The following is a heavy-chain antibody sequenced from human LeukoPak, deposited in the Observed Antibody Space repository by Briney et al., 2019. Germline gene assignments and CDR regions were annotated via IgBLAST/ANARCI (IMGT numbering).Heavy chain of an antibody. D-gene: IGHD6-25*01. CDR3: ASATVERSSGDYYYMDV. CDR2: INSDGSST. Sequence: GGSLRLSCAASGFTFSSYWMHWVRQAPGKGLVWVSRINSDGSSTSYADSVKGRFTISRDNAKNTLYLQMNSLRAEATAVYYCASATVERSSGDYYYMDVWGKGTTVTVSS. CDR1: GFTFSSYW. J-gene: IGHJ6*03. V-gene: IGHV3-74*01.